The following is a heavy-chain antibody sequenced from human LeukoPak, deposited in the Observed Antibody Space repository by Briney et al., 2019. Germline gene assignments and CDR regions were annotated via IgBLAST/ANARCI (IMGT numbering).Heavy chain of an antibody. CDR1: GGSLSGYY. Sequence: PSETLSLTCAVYGGSLSGYYWSWIRQPPGKGLEWIGEINHSGSTNYNPSLKSRVTISVDTSKNQFSLKLSSVTAADTAVYYCARGYGDYIWFDPWGQGTLVTVSS. V-gene: IGHV4-34*01. CDR2: INHSGST. D-gene: IGHD4-17*01. J-gene: IGHJ5*02. CDR3: ARGYGDYIWFDP.